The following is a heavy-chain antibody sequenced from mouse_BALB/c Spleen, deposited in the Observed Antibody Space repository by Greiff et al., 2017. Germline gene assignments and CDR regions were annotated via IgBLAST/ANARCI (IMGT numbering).Heavy chain of an antibody. CDR1: GFTFSSYV. CDR3: ASHRYSY. V-gene: IGHV5-6*01. CDR2: ISSGGSYT. D-gene: IGHD2-14*01. Sequence: EVQLVESGGDLVKPGGSLKLSCAASGFTFSSYVMSWVRQTPDKRLEWVATISSGGSYTYYPDSVKGRFTISRDNAKNTLYLQMSSLKSEDTAMYYCASHRYSYWGQGTTLTVSA. J-gene: IGHJ2*01.